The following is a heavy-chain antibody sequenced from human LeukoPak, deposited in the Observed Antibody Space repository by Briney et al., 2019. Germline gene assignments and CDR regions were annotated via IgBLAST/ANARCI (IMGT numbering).Heavy chain of an antibody. D-gene: IGHD6-13*01. V-gene: IGHV4-4*07. Sequence: PSETLSLTCTASGCSFSSYYWSWIRQPAGKGLEWIARIYTSGSTNYNPSLKSRVTMSVDTSKNQFSLKLSSVTAADTAVYYCARGFVSSSWYRSVDYYYGMDVWGQGTTVTVSS. CDR2: IYTSGST. J-gene: IGHJ6*02. CDR1: GCSFSSYY. CDR3: ARGFVSSSWYRSVDYYYGMDV.